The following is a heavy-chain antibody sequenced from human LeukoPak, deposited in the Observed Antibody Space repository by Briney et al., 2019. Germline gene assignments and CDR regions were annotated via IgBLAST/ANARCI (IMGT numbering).Heavy chain of an antibody. CDR2: IIPTFGTA. D-gene: IGHD3-10*01. V-gene: IGHV1-69*13. CDR3: ARDSDRGRMWFGN. Sequence: GASVKVSCKASGGTFSSYAISWVRQAPGQGLEWMGGIIPTFGTANYAQKFQGRVTITADESTSTAYMELSSLRSEDTAVYYCARDSDRGRMWFGNWGQGTLVTVSS. CDR1: GGTFSSYA. J-gene: IGHJ4*02.